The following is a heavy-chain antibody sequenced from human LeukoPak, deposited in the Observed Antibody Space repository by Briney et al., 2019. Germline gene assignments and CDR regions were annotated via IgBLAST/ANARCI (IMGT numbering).Heavy chain of an antibody. CDR3: AREPQLSSGWPRGVGWFDP. CDR2: ISGSGTRT. V-gene: IGHV3-23*01. J-gene: IGHJ5*02. CDR1: GFTLTTYA. D-gene: IGHD6-19*01. Sequence: GGSLRLSCAVSGFTLTTYAMTWVSPAPGKGLEWVSAISGSGTRTYYADSVKGRFTISRDNAKNSLYLQMNSLRAEDTAVYYCAREPQLSSGWPRGVGWFDPWGQGTLVTVSS.